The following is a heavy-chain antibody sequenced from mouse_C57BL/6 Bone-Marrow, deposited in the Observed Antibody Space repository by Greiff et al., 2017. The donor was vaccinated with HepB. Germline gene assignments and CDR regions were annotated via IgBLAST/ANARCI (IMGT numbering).Heavy chain of an antibody. J-gene: IGHJ1*03. V-gene: IGHV1-64*01. Sequence: QVQLQQPGAELVKPGASVKLSCKASGYTFTSYWMHWVKQRPGQGLEWIGMIHPNSGSTNYNEKFKSKATLTVDKSSSTAYMQLSSLTSEDSAVYYCARGWDYVWYFDVWGTGTTVTVSS. CDR3: ARGWDYVWYFDV. CDR1: GYTFTSYW. D-gene: IGHD1-1*01. CDR2: IHPNSGST.